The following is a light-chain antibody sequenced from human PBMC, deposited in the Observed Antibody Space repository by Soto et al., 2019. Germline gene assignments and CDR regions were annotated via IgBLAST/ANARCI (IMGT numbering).Light chain of an antibody. CDR2: DVI. V-gene: IGLV2-14*01. J-gene: IGLJ1*01. CDR3: GSYRTNSPYV. Sequence: QSALTQPASVSGSPGQSITISCTGTNSDVGGYNYVSWYQQYPGEAPKLMIYDVIIRPSGVSNRFSGSKSGNTASLTISGLQAEDEADYYCGSYRTNSPYVFGTGTKVTVL. CDR1: NSDVGGYNY.